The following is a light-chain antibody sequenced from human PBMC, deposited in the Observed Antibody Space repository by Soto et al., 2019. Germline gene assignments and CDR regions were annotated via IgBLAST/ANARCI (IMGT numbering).Light chain of an antibody. V-gene: IGKV1-5*03. CDR3: QQYSSYSAYT. CDR1: QSISSW. CDR2: KAS. J-gene: IGKJ2*01. Sequence: DIQMTQSPSTLFASLGDRVIITCRASQSISSWLAWHQQKPGKAPKLLIYKASNLESGVPSRISGSGPGTEVTLTISSLQPDDFTTYYCQQYSSYSAYTFGQGTKLAIK.